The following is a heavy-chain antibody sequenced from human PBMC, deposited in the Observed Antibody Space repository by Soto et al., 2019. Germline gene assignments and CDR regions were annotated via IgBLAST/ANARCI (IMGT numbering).Heavy chain of an antibody. CDR3: GRAAGDDTGYFHL. Sequence: QVQLLQSGPEVKEPGASVKVSCKTSGYTFTSRGIYWVRQAPGQGLEWMGWFSPDNGHTNYVQRFKDRVTLTTDTSKSTAYMELRSRRSDDTAVYYWGRAAGDDTGYFHLGGRGTPVTFS. CDR1: GYTFTSRG. V-gene: IGHV1-18*01. D-gene: IGHD4-17*01. J-gene: IGHJ2*01. CDR2: FSPDNGHT.